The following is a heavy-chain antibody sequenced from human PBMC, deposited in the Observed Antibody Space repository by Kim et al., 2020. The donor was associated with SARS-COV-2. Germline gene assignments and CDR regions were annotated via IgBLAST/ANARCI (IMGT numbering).Heavy chain of an antibody. J-gene: IGHJ6*02. CDR2: IYNSGST. CDR3: ARVWDYYGSGSYV. V-gene: IGHV4-61*02. D-gene: IGHD3-10*01. CDR1: GGSISSGSYY. Sequence: SETLSLTCTVSGGSISSGSYYWSWIRQPAGKGLEWIGRIYNSGSTNYNPSLKSRVTISVDTSKNQFSLKLSSVTAADTAVYYCARVWDYYGSGSYVWGQGNPFSASS.